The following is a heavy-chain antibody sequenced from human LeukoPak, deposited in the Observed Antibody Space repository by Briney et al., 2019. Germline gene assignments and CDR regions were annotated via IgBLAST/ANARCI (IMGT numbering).Heavy chain of an antibody. J-gene: IGHJ4*02. CDR2: ISYDGSNK. Sequence: PGGSLRLSCAASGFTFSSYAMHWVRQAPGKGLEWVAVISYDGSNKYYADSVKGRFTISRDNSKNTLYLQMNSLRAEDTAVYYCARGIRGFGEPHPHFDYWGQGTLVTVSS. V-gene: IGHV3-30-3*01. D-gene: IGHD3-10*01. CDR3: ARGIRGFGEPHPHFDY. CDR1: GFTFSSYA.